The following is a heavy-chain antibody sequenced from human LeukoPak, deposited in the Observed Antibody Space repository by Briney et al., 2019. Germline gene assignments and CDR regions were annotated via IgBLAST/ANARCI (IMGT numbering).Heavy chain of an antibody. CDR3: AKGLTVYRSGFSAHRTFDY. J-gene: IGHJ4*02. CDR2: ISGSGGST. CDR1: GFTFSSYA. D-gene: IGHD3-3*01. Sequence: PGGSLRLSCAASGFTFSSYAMSWVRQAPGKGLEWVSAISGSGGSTYYADSVKGRFIISRDNSKNTVYLQMNSLRAEDTALYYCAKGLTVYRSGFSAHRTFDYWGQGTLVTVSS. V-gene: IGHV3-23*01.